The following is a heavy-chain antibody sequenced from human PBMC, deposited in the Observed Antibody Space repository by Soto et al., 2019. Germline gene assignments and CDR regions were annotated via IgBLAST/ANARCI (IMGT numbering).Heavy chain of an antibody. CDR2: IMPVFGTA. J-gene: IGHJ6*02. D-gene: IGHD3-9*01. CDR1: GGSFRNYG. V-gene: IGHV1-69*01. Sequence: QVQLVQSGAEVKKPGSSVRVSCKVSGGSFRNYGFTWVRQSPGQGLEWMGGIMPVFGTAVYAQKFQGRVTISADELTTTASLALSSLSSDDTAVYFCARARDYDLLTAREYALCVWGQGTTVTV. CDR3: ARARDYDLLTAREYALCV.